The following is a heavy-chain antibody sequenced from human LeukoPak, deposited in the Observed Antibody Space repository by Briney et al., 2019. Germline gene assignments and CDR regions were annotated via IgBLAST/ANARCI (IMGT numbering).Heavy chain of an antibody. CDR1: GFTFYTYE. J-gene: IGHJ4*02. V-gene: IGHV3-48*03. Sequence: GGSLRLSCAVSGFTFYTYEINWVRQAPGKGLEWVSHIRDGGITIYYADSVKGRFSISGDNAKNSLYLQMNSLRAEDTAVYYCVSGVIEGTNYWGQGTLVTVSS. CDR3: VSGVIEGTNY. D-gene: IGHD1-7*01. CDR2: IRDGGITI.